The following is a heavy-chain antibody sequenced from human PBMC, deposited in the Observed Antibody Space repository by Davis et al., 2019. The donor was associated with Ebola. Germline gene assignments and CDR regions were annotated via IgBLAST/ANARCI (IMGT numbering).Heavy chain of an antibody. J-gene: IGHJ4*02. Sequence: PGGSLRLSCAASGFTFSSYTMSWVRQAPGQGLEWVSAITGSGTYYTDSVKGRFTISRDDSKNTLYLQMNSLRAEDTAVYYCARQQSGSYSLWGQGTLLTVSS. CDR2: ITGSGT. CDR3: ARQQSGSYSL. CDR1: GFTFSSYT. V-gene: IGHV3-23*01. D-gene: IGHD1-26*01.